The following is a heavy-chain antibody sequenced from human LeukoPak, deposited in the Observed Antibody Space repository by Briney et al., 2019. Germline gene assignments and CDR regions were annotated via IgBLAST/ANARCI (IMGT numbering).Heavy chain of an antibody. CDR2: INHSGST. CDR3: ARGVARSSKFHFSYYFDY. CDR1: GGSFSGYY. J-gene: IGHJ4*02. V-gene: IGHV4-34*01. Sequence: SETLSLTCAAYGGSFSGYYWSWIRQPPGKGLEWIGEINHSGSTNYNPSLKSRVTISVDTSKNQFSLKLSSVTAADTAVYYCARGVARSSKFHFSYYFDYWGQGTLVTVSS. D-gene: IGHD6-6*01.